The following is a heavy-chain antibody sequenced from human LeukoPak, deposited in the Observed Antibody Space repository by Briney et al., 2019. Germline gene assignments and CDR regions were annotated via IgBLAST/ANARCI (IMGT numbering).Heavy chain of an antibody. CDR3: ARDQGSGWSLPFDY. Sequence: GGSLRLSCAASGFTFSYYSMNWVRQAPGKGLEWVSSFSSGSSYIYYADSVKGRFTISRDNAKNSLYLQMNSLRAEDTAVYYCARDQGSGWSLPFDYWGQGTLVTVSS. CDR2: FSSGSSYI. CDR1: GFTFSYYS. J-gene: IGHJ4*02. D-gene: IGHD6-19*01. V-gene: IGHV3-21*01.